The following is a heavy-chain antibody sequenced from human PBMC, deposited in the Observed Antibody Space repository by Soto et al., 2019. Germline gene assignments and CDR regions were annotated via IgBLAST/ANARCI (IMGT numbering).Heavy chain of an antibody. CDR1: GYTFTSYG. V-gene: IGHV1-18*01. J-gene: IGHJ4*02. D-gene: IGHD6-13*01. CDR3: ARDPKYSSSWKFDY. Sequence: ASVKVSCKASGYTFTSYGISWVRQAPGQGLEWMGWISAYNGNTNYAQKLQGRVTMTTDTSTSTAYMELRSLRSDDTAVFYCARDPKYSSSWKFDYWGQGTLVTVSS. CDR2: ISAYNGNT.